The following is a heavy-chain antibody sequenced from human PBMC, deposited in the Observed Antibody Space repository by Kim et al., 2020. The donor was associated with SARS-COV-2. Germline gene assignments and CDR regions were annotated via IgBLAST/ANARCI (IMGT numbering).Heavy chain of an antibody. Sequence: KFQGRVTITRDTSASTAYMELSSLRSEDTAVYYCAGGGCSGGSCYFFDYWGQGTLVTVSS. D-gene: IGHD2-15*01. J-gene: IGHJ4*02. CDR3: AGGGCSGGSCYFFDY. V-gene: IGHV1-3*01.